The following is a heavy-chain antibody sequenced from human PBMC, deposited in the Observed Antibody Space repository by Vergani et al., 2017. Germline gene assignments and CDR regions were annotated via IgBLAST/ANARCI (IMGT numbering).Heavy chain of an antibody. Sequence: QVQLQESGPGLVKPSQTLSLTCTVSGGSISSYYWSWIRQPPGKGLEWIGYIYYSGSTNYNPSLKSRVTISLDTSNKQFSLKLSSVTAADTAVYYCATGKGYYYYGMDVWGQGTTVTVSS. V-gene: IGHV4-59*01. J-gene: IGHJ6*02. CDR2: IYYSGST. CDR3: ATGKGYYYYGMDV. CDR1: GGSISSYY.